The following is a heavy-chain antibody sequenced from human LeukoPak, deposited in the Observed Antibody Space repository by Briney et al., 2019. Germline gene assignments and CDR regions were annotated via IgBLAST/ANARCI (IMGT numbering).Heavy chain of an antibody. D-gene: IGHD2-15*01. Sequence: GGSLRLSCAASGFTFGSYGMHWVRQAPGKGLEWVSSISGSGGSTYYADYVKGRFTISRDNSKNTLDLQMNSLRAEDTAVYYCAKSSLVTPYDYWGQGTLVSVSS. CDR2: ISGSGGST. CDR3: AKSSLVTPYDY. CDR1: GFTFGSYG. V-gene: IGHV3-23*01. J-gene: IGHJ4*02.